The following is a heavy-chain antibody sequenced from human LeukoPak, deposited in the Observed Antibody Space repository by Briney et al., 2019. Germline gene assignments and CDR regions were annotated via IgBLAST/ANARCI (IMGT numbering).Heavy chain of an antibody. CDR1: GGSISSNSYY. J-gene: IGHJ4*02. V-gene: IGHV4-39*01. D-gene: IGHD3/OR15-3a*01. Sequence: SETLSLTRTVSGGSISSNSYYWGWIRQPPGKGLEWIGSIYYSGSPYYNPSLKSRVTISVDTSKNQFSLKVISVTAADTAVYYCARWRTARTGFDYWGQGTLVTVSS. CDR2: IYYSGSP. CDR3: ARWRTARTGFDY.